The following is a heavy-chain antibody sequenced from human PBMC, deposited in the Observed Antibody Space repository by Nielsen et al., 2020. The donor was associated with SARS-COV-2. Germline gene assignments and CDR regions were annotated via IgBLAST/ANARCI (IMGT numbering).Heavy chain of an antibody. Sequence: GESLKISCAASGFTFNNYDMHWVRQATGKGLEWVSAIGTGGDTFYPGSVKGRFTISRENAKNSLYLQMNSLRAGDTAVYYCARAGSLSGSWYSMDFWGQGTTVTVSS. J-gene: IGHJ6*02. CDR1: GFTFNNYD. D-gene: IGHD6-13*01. CDR3: ARAGSLSGSWYSMDF. CDR2: IGTGGDT. V-gene: IGHV3-13*01.